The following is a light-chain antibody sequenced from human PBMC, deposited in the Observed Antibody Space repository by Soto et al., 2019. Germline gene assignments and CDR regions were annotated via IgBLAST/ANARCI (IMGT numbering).Light chain of an antibody. Sequence: DIQMTQSPSPLSAFVGDRVTITCRASESISSWLAWYQQKPGKAHNLLIYKASSLESGVPSRFSGSGSGTEFTLTISSLQHDDFATYYCQQYNSYSTWTFGQGTKVEIK. CDR2: KAS. V-gene: IGKV1-5*03. CDR3: QQYNSYSTWT. CDR1: ESISSW. J-gene: IGKJ1*01.